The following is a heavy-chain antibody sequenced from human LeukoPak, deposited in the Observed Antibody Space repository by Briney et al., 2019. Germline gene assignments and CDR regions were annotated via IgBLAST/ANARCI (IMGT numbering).Heavy chain of an antibody. Sequence: GGSLRLSCAASGFTFSNYWMNWVRQAPGKGLEWVANIKQDGNEIYYADSLKGRFTISRDNAKNSLDLQMNSLRAEDTAVYYCARLPWKFGEFSYWGQGTLVTVSS. D-gene: IGHD3-10*01. V-gene: IGHV3-7*01. J-gene: IGHJ4*02. CDR1: GFTFSNYW. CDR3: ARLPWKFGEFSY. CDR2: IKQDGNEI.